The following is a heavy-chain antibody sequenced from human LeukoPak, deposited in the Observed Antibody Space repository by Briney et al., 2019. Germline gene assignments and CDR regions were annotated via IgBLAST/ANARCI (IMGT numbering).Heavy chain of an antibody. V-gene: IGHV3-20*04. Sequence: GRSLRLSCAASGFTFDDYGMSWVRQAPGKGLEWVSGINWNGGSIVYVDSVKGRFTISRDNAKNSLYLQMNSLRAEDTALYYCARVGIYGDYNRYFDYWGQGTLVTVSS. D-gene: IGHD4-17*01. CDR2: INWNGGSI. CDR1: GFTFDDYG. CDR3: ARVGIYGDYNRYFDY. J-gene: IGHJ4*02.